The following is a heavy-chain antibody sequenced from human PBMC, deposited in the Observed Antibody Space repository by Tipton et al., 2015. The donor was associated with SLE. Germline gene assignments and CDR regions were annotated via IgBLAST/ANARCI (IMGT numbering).Heavy chain of an antibody. CDR3: ATFYGGNPGAFDI. J-gene: IGHJ3*02. CDR1: GGSISSSSYY. CDR2: IYYSGST. V-gene: IGHV4-39*01. D-gene: IGHD4-23*01. Sequence: TLSLTCTVSGGSISSSSYYWGWIRQPPGKGLEWIGSIYYSGSTYCNPSLKSRVTISVDTSKNQFSLKLNSVTAADTAVYYCATFYGGNPGAFDIWGQGTMVTVSS.